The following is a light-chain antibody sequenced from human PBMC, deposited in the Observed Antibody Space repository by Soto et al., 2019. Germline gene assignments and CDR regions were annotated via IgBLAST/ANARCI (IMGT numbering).Light chain of an antibody. CDR2: GSF. V-gene: IGKV3-20*01. Sequence: EIVLTQSPGTLSLSPGETATLSCRASQSVSSSYLAWYQQKPGQPPRLLIYGSFSRATGIPDRFSASGSETAFTLTISRLEPEDFAVYYCQQYGGSPAFTFGPGTKVYLK. CDR1: QSVSSSY. J-gene: IGKJ3*01. CDR3: QQYGGSPAFT.